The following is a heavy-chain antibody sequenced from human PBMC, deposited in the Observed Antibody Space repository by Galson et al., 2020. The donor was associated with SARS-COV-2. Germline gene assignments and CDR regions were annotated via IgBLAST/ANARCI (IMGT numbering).Heavy chain of an antibody. CDR1: GGSISPHY. D-gene: IGHD6-13*01. CDR3: ARGITAVGNHLPFDY. CDR2: IYYSVGAYYSGST. J-gene: IGHJ4*02. Sequence: ASETLSLTCTVSGGSISPHYWSWLRQSPGRGLEWIGYIYYSVGAYYSGSTHYNPSLKSRVTISLESSKNQFSLKVRSVTAADTAIYYCARGITAVGNHLPFDYWGQGALVTVSS. V-gene: IGHV4-59*11.